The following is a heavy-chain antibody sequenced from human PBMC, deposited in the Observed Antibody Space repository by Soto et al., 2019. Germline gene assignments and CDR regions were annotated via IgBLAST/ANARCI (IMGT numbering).Heavy chain of an antibody. CDR1: GFTFSSYA. D-gene: IGHD1-26*01. CDR3: AKDRQWERKIFDY. J-gene: IGHJ4*02. V-gene: IGHV3-23*01. CDR2: ISGSGGST. Sequence: QTGGSLRLSCAASGFTFSSYAMSWVRQAPGKGLEWVSAISGSGGSTYYADSVKGRFTISRDNSKNTLYLQMNSLRAEDTAVYYCAKDRQWERKIFDYWGQGTLVTVSS.